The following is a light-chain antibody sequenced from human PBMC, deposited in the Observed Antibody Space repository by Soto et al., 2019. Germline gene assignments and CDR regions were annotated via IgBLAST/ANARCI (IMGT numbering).Light chain of an antibody. CDR2: DAS. Sequence: DIQTTQSPSTLSASVGDRVVITCRASQIITTWLAWYQQKPGKAPKLLIYDASSLESGVPSRFSGSGSGTEFTLTISRLQPDDFATYYCQQYNDYWTFGQGTKVDIK. J-gene: IGKJ1*01. CDR3: QQYNDYWT. V-gene: IGKV1-5*01. CDR1: QIITTW.